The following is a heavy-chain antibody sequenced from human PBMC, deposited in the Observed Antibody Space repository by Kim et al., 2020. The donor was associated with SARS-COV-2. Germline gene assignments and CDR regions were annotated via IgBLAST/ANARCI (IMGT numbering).Heavy chain of an antibody. D-gene: IGHD4-4*01. Sequence: TNYAQKFQGRVTMTTDTSTSTAYMELRSLRSDDTAMYYCAREHYSNFFDYWGQGTLVTVSS. J-gene: IGHJ4*02. CDR3: AREHYSNFFDY. V-gene: IGHV1-18*01. CDR2: T.